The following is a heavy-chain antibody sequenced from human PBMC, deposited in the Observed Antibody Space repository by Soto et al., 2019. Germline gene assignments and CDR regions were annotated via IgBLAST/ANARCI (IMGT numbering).Heavy chain of an antibody. Sequence: GGSLRLSCAASGFTFSRFSMNWVRQSPGKGLEWVSSISSSSDYIYYADSVKGRFTISRDNAKNSLYLQMDSLRAEDTAVYYCARELIDLPVVSGYYDYWGQGTLVTVSS. CDR2: ISSSSDYI. CDR3: ARELIDLPVVSGYYDY. CDR1: GFTFSRFS. V-gene: IGHV3-21*01. D-gene: IGHD3-22*01. J-gene: IGHJ4*02.